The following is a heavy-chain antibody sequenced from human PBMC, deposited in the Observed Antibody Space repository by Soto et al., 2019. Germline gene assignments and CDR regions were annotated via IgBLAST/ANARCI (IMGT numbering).Heavy chain of an antibody. CDR3: ARARLQWMGPHFDY. D-gene: IGHD6-19*01. Sequence: GGSLRLSCAASGFTFSSYAMHWVRQAPGKGLEWVAVISYDGSNKYYADSVKGRFTISRDNSKNTLYLQMNSLRAEDTAVYYCARARLQWMGPHFDYWGQGTLVTVSS. J-gene: IGHJ4*02. CDR2: ISYDGSNK. V-gene: IGHV3-30-3*01. CDR1: GFTFSSYA.